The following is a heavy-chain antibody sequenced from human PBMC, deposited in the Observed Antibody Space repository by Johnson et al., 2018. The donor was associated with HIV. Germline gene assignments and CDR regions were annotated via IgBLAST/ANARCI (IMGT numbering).Heavy chain of an antibody. J-gene: IGHJ3*02. D-gene: IGHD2-2*02. CDR2: INWDGSST. CDR3: ARDDTEADGAFDI. CDR1: GFTFDDYG. Sequence: VQLVESGGGVVRPGGSLRLSCAASGFTFDDYGMSWVRQAPGKGLEWVSGINWDGSSTSYADSVKGRFTISRDSAKNTLYLQMNSLRAEDTAVYYCARDDTEADGAFDIWGQGTMVTVSS. V-gene: IGHV3-20*04.